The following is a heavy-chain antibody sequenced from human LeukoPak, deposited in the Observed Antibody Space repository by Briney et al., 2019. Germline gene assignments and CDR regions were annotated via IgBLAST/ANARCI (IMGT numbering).Heavy chain of an antibody. CDR1: GFTFSSYD. CDR2: IGTAGDT. D-gene: IGHD3-10*01. CDR3: ARDLYYGSGNGYYYGMDV. V-gene: IGHV3-13*01. J-gene: IGHJ6*02. Sequence: SGGPLRLSCAASGFTFSSYDMHWVRQATGKGLEWVSAIGTAGDTYYPGSVKGRFTISRENAKNSLYLQMNSLRAEDTAVYYCARDLYYGSGNGYYYGMDVWGQGTTVTVSS.